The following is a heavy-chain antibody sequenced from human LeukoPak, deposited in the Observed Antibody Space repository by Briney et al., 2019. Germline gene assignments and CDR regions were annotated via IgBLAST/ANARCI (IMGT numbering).Heavy chain of an antibody. V-gene: IGHV3-30*18. CDR3: AKKLFYGDYELDY. J-gene: IGHJ4*02. CDR2: ISYDGSNK. D-gene: IGHD4-17*01. CDR1: GFTFSNYD. Sequence: GGSLRLSCAASGFTFSNYDMHWVRQAPGKGLEWVAVISYDGSNKFYADSVKGRFTISRDNSKNTLYLQMNSLRAEDTAVYYCAKKLFYGDYELDYWGQGILVTVSS.